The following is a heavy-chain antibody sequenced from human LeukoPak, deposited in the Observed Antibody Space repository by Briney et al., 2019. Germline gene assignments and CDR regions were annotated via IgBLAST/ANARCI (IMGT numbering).Heavy chain of an antibody. V-gene: IGHV1-8*01. Sequence: ASVKVSCKASGYTFTSYDFNWLRQATGQGPEWMGWMNPNSGATGYAQKFQGRVTMTTDTSTSTAYMELRSLRSDDTAVYYCARDPAVAGISNFDYWGQGTLVTVSS. J-gene: IGHJ4*02. D-gene: IGHD6-19*01. CDR2: MNPNSGAT. CDR1: GYTFTSYD. CDR3: ARDPAVAGISNFDY.